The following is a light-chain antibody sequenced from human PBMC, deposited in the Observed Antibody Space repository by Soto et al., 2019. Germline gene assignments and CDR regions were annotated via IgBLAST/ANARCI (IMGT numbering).Light chain of an antibody. CDR2: GAS. Sequence: EIVMTQSPATLSVSPGETATLSCRASQSVGNNLAWYQQKPGQAPRLLIYGASTRATGIPDRFSGSGSGTDFTLTISRLEPEDFAVYYCQQYGSSGTFGQGIKVEIK. J-gene: IGKJ1*01. CDR1: QSVGNN. CDR3: QQYGSSGT. V-gene: IGKV3-20*01.